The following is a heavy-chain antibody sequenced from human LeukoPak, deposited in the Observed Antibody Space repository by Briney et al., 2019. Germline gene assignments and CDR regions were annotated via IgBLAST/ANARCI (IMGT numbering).Heavy chain of an antibody. Sequence: GGSLRLSCAASGFTFSSYAMYWVRQAPGKGLEWVSGISGSGGTTYYADSVKGRFTISRDNTKDSLFLQMNSLRAEDTAMYFCTRVGVGGYWGQGTLVTVSS. CDR3: TRVGVGGY. V-gene: IGHV3-23*01. D-gene: IGHD3-16*01. CDR2: ISGSGGTT. CDR1: GFTFSSYA. J-gene: IGHJ4*02.